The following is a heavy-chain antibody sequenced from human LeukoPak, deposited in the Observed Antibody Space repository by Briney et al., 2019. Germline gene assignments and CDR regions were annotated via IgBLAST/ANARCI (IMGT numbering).Heavy chain of an antibody. J-gene: IGHJ5*02. D-gene: IGHD6-19*01. Sequence: SQTLSLTCAVSGGSISSGGYSWSWIRQPPGKGLEWIGYIYHSGSTYYNPSLKSRVTIVVDRSKNQFSLKLSSVTAADTAVYYCARGIEVGVRGFDLGGQGTLVTVSS. CDR1: GGSISSGGYS. CDR3: ARGIEVGVRGFDL. V-gene: IGHV4-30-2*01. CDR2: IYHSGST.